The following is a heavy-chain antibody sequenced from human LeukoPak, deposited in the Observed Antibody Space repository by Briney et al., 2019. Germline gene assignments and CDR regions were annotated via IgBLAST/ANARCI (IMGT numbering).Heavy chain of an antibody. CDR3: ARPITMVRGVITGPIDY. CDR2: IYPGDSDT. CDR1: GYSFTSYW. Sequence: GESLKISCKGSGYSFTSYWIGWVRQIPGKGLEWMGIIYPGDSDTRYSPSFQGQVTISADKSISTAYLQWSSLKASDTAMYYCARPITMVRGVITGPIDYWGQGTLVTVSS. J-gene: IGHJ4*02. V-gene: IGHV5-51*01. D-gene: IGHD3-10*01.